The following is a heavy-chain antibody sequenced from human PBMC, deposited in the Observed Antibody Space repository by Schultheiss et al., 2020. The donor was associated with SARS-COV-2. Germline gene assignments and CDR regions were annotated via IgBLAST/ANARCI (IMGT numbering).Heavy chain of an antibody. CDR2: IYTSGST. Sequence: SETLSLTCTVSGGSISSYYWSWIRQPAGKGLEWIGRIYTSGSTNYNPSLKSRVTMSVDTSKNQFSLKLSSVTAADTAVYYCARSGITGTRDAARTYYYYFYLDVWGKGTTVTVSS. CDR3: ARSGITGTRDAARTYYYYFYLDV. CDR1: GGSISSYY. J-gene: IGHJ6*03. V-gene: IGHV4-4*07. D-gene: IGHD1-7*01.